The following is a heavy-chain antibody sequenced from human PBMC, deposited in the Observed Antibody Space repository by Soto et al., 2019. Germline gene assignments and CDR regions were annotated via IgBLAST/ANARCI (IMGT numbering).Heavy chain of an antibody. D-gene: IGHD2-2*03. CDR3: ARLNGYCVSTNCHGYYGMDV. CDR1: GGSISTSVYY. Sequence: PSETLSLTCTVSGGSISTSVYYWGWIRHPPGRGLEWMANIYYSGSAYYNPSLKSRVSTSVDTSKNQFSLKLRSVTAADTAVYYCARLNGYCVSTNCHGYYGMDVWGQGTTVTVSS. CDR2: IYYSGSA. V-gene: IGHV4-39*01. J-gene: IGHJ6*02.